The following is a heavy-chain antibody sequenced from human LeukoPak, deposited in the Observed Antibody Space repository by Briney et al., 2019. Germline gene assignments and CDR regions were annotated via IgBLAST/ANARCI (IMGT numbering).Heavy chain of an antibody. Sequence: PGRSLRLSCAASGFTFSSYAMHWVRQAPGKGLEWVAVISYDGSNKYYADSVKGRFTISRDNSKNTLYLQMNSLRAEDTAVYYCARTRRPARSESYYYYGMDVWGQGTTVTVSS. D-gene: IGHD3-10*01. J-gene: IGHJ6*02. CDR3: ARTRRPARSESYYYYGMDV. CDR1: GFTFSSYA. CDR2: ISYDGSNK. V-gene: IGHV3-30-3*01.